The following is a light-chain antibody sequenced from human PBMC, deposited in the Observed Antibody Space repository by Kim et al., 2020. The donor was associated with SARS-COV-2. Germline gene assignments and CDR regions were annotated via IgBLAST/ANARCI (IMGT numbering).Light chain of an antibody. CDR3: QQYNEWPPWT. J-gene: IGKJ1*01. CDR1: QDIRNN. CDR2: DAS. V-gene: IGKV3D-15*01. Sequence: SPGERATLSCRASQDIRNNLAWYQQKPGQPPSLLIYDASTRATGIPARFSGSGSGTEFSLTIDSLQSEDSAVYFCQQYNEWPPWTFGQGTKVDIK.